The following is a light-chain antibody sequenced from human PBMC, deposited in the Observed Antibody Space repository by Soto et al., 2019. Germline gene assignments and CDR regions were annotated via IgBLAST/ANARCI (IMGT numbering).Light chain of an antibody. V-gene: IGKV3-20*01. CDR3: QQYGSSPLT. J-gene: IGKJ4*01. Sequence: ILLAQAPGALCLSPVERATLSCRASRSVSSSYLAWYQQKPGQAPRLLIYGAPSRATGIPDRFSGSGSGTDFTLTISRLETEDFAVYYCQQYGSSPLTFGGGTKGDIK. CDR1: RSVSSSY. CDR2: GAP.